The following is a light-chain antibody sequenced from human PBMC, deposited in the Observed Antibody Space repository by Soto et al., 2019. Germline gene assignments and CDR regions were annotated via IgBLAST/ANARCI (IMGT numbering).Light chain of an antibody. CDR2: AAS. Sequence: DIQMTQSPSSLSASVRDRVTFTYRASQSISSYLNWYQQKPGKAPKVLIYAASSLQSEVPSRFSGSGSGTDFTLTISSLQPEDFATYYCQQSYSIPWTFGQGTKVDIK. CDR1: QSISSY. V-gene: IGKV1-39*01. CDR3: QQSYSIPWT. J-gene: IGKJ1*01.